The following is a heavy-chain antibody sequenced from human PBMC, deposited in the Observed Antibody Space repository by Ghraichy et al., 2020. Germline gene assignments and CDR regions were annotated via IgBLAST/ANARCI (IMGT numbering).Heavy chain of an antibody. V-gene: IGHV4-34*01. CDR1: GGSFSVYF. CDR3: ARVRDYYDSSGYNSGWYFDL. Sequence: SETLSLTCNVFGGSFSVYFWNWIRQPPGKGLEYIGEINHSGSTNYNPSLKSRVTISIDTSKNQFSLKLNSVTAADTAIYCCARVRDYYDSSGYNSGWYFDLWGRGTLVTGSS. J-gene: IGHJ2*01. CDR2: INHSGST. D-gene: IGHD3-22*01.